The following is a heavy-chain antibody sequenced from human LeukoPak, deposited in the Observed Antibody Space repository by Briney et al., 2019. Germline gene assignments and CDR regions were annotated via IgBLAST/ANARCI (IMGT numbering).Heavy chain of an antibody. CDR2: ISYDGSNK. V-gene: IGHV3-30*18. J-gene: IGHJ4*02. CDR1: GFTFSSYG. Sequence: GRSLRLSCAASGFTFSSYGMHWVRQAPGKGLEWVAVISYDGSNKYYADSVKGRFTISRDNSKNTLYLQMNSLRAEDTAVYYCAKHQIPTMNDYGDSPFDYWGQGTLVTVSS. CDR3: AKHQIPTMNDYGDSPFDY. D-gene: IGHD4-17*01.